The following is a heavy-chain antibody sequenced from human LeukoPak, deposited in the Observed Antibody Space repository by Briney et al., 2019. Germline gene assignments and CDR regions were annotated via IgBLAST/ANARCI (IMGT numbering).Heavy chain of an antibody. CDR1: GYTFTGYY. CDR2: INPNSGGT. D-gene: IGHD4-23*01. Sequence: ASVKVSCKASGYTFTGYYMHWVRQAPGQGLEWMGWINPNSGGTNYAQKFQGRVTMTRDTSISTAYTELSRLRSDDTAVYYCARVEASGNQLDNWFDPWGQGTLVTVSS. CDR3: ARVEASGNQLDNWFDP. J-gene: IGHJ5*02. V-gene: IGHV1-2*02.